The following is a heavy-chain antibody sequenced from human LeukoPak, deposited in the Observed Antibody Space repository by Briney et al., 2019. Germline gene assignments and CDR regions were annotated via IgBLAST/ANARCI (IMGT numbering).Heavy chain of an antibody. D-gene: IGHD6-19*01. CDR1: GYTFTSYG. J-gene: IGHJ5*02. CDR3: ARDSLRTAIAMAGGNWFDP. Sequence: ASVKVSCKASGYTFTSYGISWVRQAPGQGLEWMGIINPSGGSTTYAEKFQGRVTMTRDTSTSTVYMELSSLRSEDTAVYYCARDSLRTAIAMAGGNWFDPWGQGTLVTVSS. CDR2: INPSGGST. V-gene: IGHV1-46*01.